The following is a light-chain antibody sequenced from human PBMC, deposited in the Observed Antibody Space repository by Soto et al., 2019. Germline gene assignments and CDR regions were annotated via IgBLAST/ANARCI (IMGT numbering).Light chain of an antibody. CDR3: AAWDASLNGYV. V-gene: IGLV1-44*01. CDR2: SNY. J-gene: IGLJ1*01. Sequence: QSVLTQPPSAPGTPGQRVTISCSGSSSNIGSKTVNWYQQLPGTAPKLLIYSNYQRPSGVPDRFSGSKSGTSASLAISGLQSEDEADYYCAAWDASLNGYVFGTGTKLTVL. CDR1: SSNIGSKT.